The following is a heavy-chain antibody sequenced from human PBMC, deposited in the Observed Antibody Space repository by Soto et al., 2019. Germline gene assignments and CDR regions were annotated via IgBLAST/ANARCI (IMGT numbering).Heavy chain of an antibody. CDR2: INHSGST. J-gene: IGHJ5*02. D-gene: IGHD3-10*01. CDR1: GGSFSGYY. CDR3: ARYGSGSYRP. V-gene: IGHV4-34*01. Sequence: SETLSLTCAVYGGSFSGYYWSWIRQPPGKGLEWIGEINHSGSTNYNPSLRSRVTISVDTSKNQFSLKLSSVTAADTAVYYCARYGSGSYRPWGQGTLVTVSS.